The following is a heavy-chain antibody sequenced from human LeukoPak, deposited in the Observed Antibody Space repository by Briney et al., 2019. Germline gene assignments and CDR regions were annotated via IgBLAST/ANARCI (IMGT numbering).Heavy chain of an antibody. D-gene: IGHD1-26*01. CDR1: GGSISSSGYY. V-gene: IGHV4-39*01. CDR3: ARHEYSGSYYGLSWFDP. CDR2: IYYSGST. J-gene: IGHJ5*02. Sequence: SETLSLTCTVSGGSISSSGYYWGWIRQPPGKGLEWIASIYYSGSTYYNPSLKSRITISVDTSKNQLSLKLSSLTAADTAVYYCARHEYSGSYYGLSWFDPWGQGTLVTVSS.